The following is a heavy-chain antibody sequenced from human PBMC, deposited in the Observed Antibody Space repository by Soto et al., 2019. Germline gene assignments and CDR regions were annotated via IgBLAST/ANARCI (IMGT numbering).Heavy chain of an antibody. V-gene: IGHV4-31*03. CDR3: ARWNYYGSGSQDY. CDR2: IYYSGST. CDR1: GGSISSGGYY. J-gene: IGHJ4*02. D-gene: IGHD3-10*01. Sequence: PSETLSLTCTVSGGSISSGGYYWSWIRQHPGKGLEWIGYIYYSGSTYYNPSLKSRVTISVDTSKNQFSLKLSSVTAADTAVYYCARWNYYGSGSQDYWGQGTLVTVSS.